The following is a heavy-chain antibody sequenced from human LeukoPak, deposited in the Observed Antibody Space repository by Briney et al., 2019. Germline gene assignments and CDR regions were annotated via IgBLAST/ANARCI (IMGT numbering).Heavy chain of an antibody. D-gene: IGHD6-13*01. CDR2: IYHSGST. CDR1: GYSISSGYY. J-gene: IGHJ4*02. CDR3: ARIAATDYLYYFDY. Sequence: PSETLSLTCTVSGYSISSGYYWGWIRQPPGKGLEWIGSIYHSGSTHFNPSLKSRVTISVDTSKNQFSLKLSSVTAADTAVYYCARIAATDYLYYFDYWGQGTLVTVSS. V-gene: IGHV4-38-2*02.